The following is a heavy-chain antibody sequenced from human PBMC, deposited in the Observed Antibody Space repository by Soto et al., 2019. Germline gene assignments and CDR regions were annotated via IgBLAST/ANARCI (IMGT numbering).Heavy chain of an antibody. D-gene: IGHD3-3*01. CDR2: ISAYNGNT. J-gene: IGHJ4*02. Sequence: ASVKVSCKASGGTFSSYGISWVRQAPGQGLEWMGWISAYNGNTNYAQKLQGRVTMTTDTSTSTAYMELRSLRSDDTAVYYCARVGVPYDFWSGYSYYFDYWGQGTLVTVSS. CDR3: ARVGVPYDFWSGYSYYFDY. V-gene: IGHV1-18*01. CDR1: GGTFSSYG.